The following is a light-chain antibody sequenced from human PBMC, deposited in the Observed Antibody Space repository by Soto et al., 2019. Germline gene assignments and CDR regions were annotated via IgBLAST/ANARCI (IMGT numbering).Light chain of an antibody. CDR1: QSVSSSY. J-gene: IGKJ1*01. V-gene: IGKV3-20*01. CDR3: QQYGSLVT. CDR2: GAS. Sequence: EIVLTQSPGTLSLSPGERATLSCRASQSVSSSYLAWYQQKPGRAPRLLIDGASSRATGIPDRFSGSGSGTDFTLTISRLEPEDIAVYYCQQYGSLVTFGQGTKVDIK.